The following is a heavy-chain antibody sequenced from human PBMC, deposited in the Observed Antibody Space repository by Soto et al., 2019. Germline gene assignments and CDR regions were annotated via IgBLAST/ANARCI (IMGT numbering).Heavy chain of an antibody. CDR1: GFTFSSYG. CDR3: AKDLPHVNGDSEPIDY. Sequence: QVQLVESGGGVVQPGRSLRLSCAASGFTFSSYGMHWVRQAPGKGLEWVAVISYDGSNKYYADSVKGRFTISRDNSKNTLYLQMNSLRAEDTAVYYCAKDLPHVNGDSEPIDYWGQGTLVTVSS. V-gene: IGHV3-30*18. D-gene: IGHD4-17*01. J-gene: IGHJ4*02. CDR2: ISYDGSNK.